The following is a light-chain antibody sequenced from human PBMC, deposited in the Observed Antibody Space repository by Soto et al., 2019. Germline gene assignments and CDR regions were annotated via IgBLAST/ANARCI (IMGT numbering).Light chain of an antibody. CDR3: SSYTSSSTPHV. CDR1: SSDVGGYNY. Sequence: QSVLTQPASVSGSPGQSITVSCTGTSSDVGGYNYVSWYQQHPGKAPKLMIYDVSNRPSGVSNRFSGSKSVNTTSLTISGLQAEDEADYYCSSYTSSSTPHVFGTGTRSPS. CDR2: DVS. V-gene: IGLV2-14*01. J-gene: IGLJ1*01.